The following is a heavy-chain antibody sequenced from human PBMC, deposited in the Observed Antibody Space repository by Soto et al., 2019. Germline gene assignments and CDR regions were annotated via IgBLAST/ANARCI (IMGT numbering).Heavy chain of an antibody. D-gene: IGHD2-2*01. CDR2: ISGSGGST. CDR1: GFTFSSYA. J-gene: IGHJ4*02. V-gene: IGHV3-23*01. CDR3: AKDVEVVPAARELDY. Sequence: GGSLRLSCAASGFTFSSYAMSWVRQAPGKGLEWVSAISGSGGSTYYADSVKGRFTISSDNSKNTLYLQMNSLRAEDTAVYYCAKDVEVVPAARELDYWGQGTLVTVSS.